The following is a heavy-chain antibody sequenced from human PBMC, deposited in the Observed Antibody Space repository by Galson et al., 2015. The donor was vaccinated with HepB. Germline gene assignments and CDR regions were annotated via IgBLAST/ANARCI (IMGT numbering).Heavy chain of an antibody. CDR2: IIPIFGIA. CDR3: ARDYYDSSGYYYVIRFDP. J-gene: IGHJ5*02. Sequence: SVKVSCKASGGTFSSYAISWVRQAPGQGLEWMGGIIPIFGIANYAQKFQGRVTITADESTSTAYMELSSLRSEDTAVYYCARDYYDSSGYYYVIRFDPWGQGTLVTVSS. CDR1: GGTFSSYA. D-gene: IGHD3-22*01. V-gene: IGHV1-69*13.